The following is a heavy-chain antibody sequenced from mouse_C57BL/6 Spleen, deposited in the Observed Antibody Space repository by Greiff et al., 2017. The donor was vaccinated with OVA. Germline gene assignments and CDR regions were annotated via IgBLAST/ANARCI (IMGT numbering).Heavy chain of an antibody. J-gene: IGHJ2*01. CDR2: IYPGDGDT. Sequence: VQLQQSGPELVKPGASVKISCKASGYAFSSSWMNWVKQRPGKGLEWIGRIYPGDGDTNYNGKFKGKATLTADKSSSTAYMQLSSLTAEDSAVYFCARYYYGSSYRYWGQGTTLTVSS. D-gene: IGHD1-1*01. CDR1: GYAFSSSW. V-gene: IGHV1-82*01. CDR3: ARYYYGSSYRY.